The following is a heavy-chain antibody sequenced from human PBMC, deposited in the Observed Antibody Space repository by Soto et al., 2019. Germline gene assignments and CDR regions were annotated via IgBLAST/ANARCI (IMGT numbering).Heavy chain of an antibody. CDR3: ARGRQSSCDI. Sequence: QVQLQQSGPGLVKPSQTLSLTGAISGDSRFTNGVAWNWIRLSPSRGLEWMRRTYYRSKWSNDYAITLKSRITINPDTSKNQFSLPLTSVTPEATAVYFCARGRQSSCDIVGQGTMVTASS. D-gene: IGHD6-13*01. CDR1: GDSRFTNGVA. CDR2: TYYRSKWSN. J-gene: IGHJ3*02. V-gene: IGHV6-1*01.